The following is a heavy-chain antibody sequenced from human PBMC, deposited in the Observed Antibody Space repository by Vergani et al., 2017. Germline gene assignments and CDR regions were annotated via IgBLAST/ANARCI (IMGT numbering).Heavy chain of an antibody. CDR3: AKANPLNSGYDYLYYYHARDV. D-gene: IGHD5-12*01. CDR2: ISGSGGST. CDR1: GFTFNHYA. J-gene: IGHJ6*02. Sequence: EVQLLESGGDLVQPGGSLRLSCAASGFTFNHYAMNWVRQAPGKGLEWVSGISGSGGSTYYAGSVKGRFTISRDSSKNTLYLQMNSLIAGDTAVYYCAKANPLNSGYDYLYYYHARDVWCQGTTVTVSS. V-gene: IGHV3-23*01.